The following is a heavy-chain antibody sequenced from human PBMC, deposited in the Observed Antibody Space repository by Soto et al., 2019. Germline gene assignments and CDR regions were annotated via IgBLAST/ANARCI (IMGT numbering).Heavy chain of an antibody. CDR1: RVAFSKFI. J-gene: IGHJ6*02. Sequence: QAQLEQSGGEVKKPGSLVKVSCKASRVAFSKFIVTWVRQAPGLGLEWVGGIIPIFGTANYAQKFQGRVTITADESTSTSYMEVNNLRSEDTAVYYCAKVRYSSPMGYYYGMDVWGQGTTVTVSS. CDR2: IIPIFGTA. D-gene: IGHD6-19*01. V-gene: IGHV1-69*01. CDR3: AKVRYSSPMGYYYGMDV.